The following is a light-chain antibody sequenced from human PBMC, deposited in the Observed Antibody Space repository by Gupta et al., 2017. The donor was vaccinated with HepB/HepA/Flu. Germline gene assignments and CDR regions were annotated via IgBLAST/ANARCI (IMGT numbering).Light chain of an antibody. CDR1: QSVSSY. CDR2: DAS. CDR3: LQRANWPLT. Sequence: EIVLTQSPATLSLSPGERATLSCMASQSVSSYLAWYQQKPGQAPRLLIYDASNRATGIPARFSGSGSGTEFTLTISRLEPEDFAVYFCLQRANWPLTFGHGTKVDIK. J-gene: IGKJ3*01. V-gene: IGKV3-11*01.